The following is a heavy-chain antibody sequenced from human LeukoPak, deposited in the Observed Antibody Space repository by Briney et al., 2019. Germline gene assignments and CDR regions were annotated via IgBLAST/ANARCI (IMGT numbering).Heavy chain of an antibody. CDR3: ARVHDTTGYYHYFDS. V-gene: IGHV3-30*14. J-gene: IGHJ4*02. CDR2: ISHHGSNE. Sequence: GGSLRLSCEASGFTFSTYPMHWVRQAPDKGLEWVAMISHHGSNEYYADSVKGPFTISRDNSKNTLYLQMNNPRVEDTAIYYCARVHDTTGYYHYFDSWGQGTLVTVSS. CDR1: GFTFSTYP. D-gene: IGHD3-9*01.